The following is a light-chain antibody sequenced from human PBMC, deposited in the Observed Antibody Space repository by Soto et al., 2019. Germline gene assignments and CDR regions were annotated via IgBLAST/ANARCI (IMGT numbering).Light chain of an antibody. CDR3: SSYTTSSTRV. J-gene: IGLJ1*01. V-gene: IGLV2-14*01. CDR1: SSDVGGYNY. CDR2: DVS. Sequence: SVLTQPASVSGSPGQSITISCTGPSSDVGGYNYVSWYQQHPGKAPKLMIYDVSNRPSGVSYRFSGSKSGNTASLTISGLQAEDEADYYCSSYTTSSTRVFGTGTKLTVL.